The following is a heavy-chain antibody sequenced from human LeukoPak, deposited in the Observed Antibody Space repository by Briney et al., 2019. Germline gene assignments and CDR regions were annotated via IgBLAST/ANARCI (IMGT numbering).Heavy chain of an antibody. J-gene: IGHJ6*03. Sequence: PSETLSLTCTVSGAAITDYYWSWLRQPAGKGLEWIGRIYTSGSTNYNPSLKSRVTISVDTSKNQFSLKLSSVTAADTAVYYCARWVGYSYGYDYMDVWGKGTTVTISS. V-gene: IGHV4-4*07. CDR3: ARWVGYSYGYDYMDV. CDR2: IYTSGST. CDR1: GAAITDYY. D-gene: IGHD5-18*01.